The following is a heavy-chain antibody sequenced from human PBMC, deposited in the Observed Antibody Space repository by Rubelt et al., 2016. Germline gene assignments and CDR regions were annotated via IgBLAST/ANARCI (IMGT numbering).Heavy chain of an antibody. Sequence: QVQLVQSGAEVKKPGASVKVSCKASGYTFTGYYMPWVRQAPGQGLAWLGWIHPNSGGTNYAQQFTGRVTMTRDTSVSTAYMELSRLTSDDSAVYYCARGNSGYDYGLDYWGQGTLVTVSS. CDR1: GYTFTGYY. CDR2: IHPNSGGT. D-gene: IGHD5-12*01. J-gene: IGHJ4*02. V-gene: IGHV1-2*02. CDR3: ARGNSGYDYGLDY.